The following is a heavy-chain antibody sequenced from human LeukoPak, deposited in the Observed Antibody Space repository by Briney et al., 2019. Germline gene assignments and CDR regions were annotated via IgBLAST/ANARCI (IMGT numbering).Heavy chain of an antibody. CDR2: ISGTTDST. CDR3: AKSNILTGIGDDY. D-gene: IGHD3-9*01. Sequence: QPGGSLRLSCAASGFSFSIYAMSWVRQAPGKGPEWVSAISGTTDSTYYADSVKGRLTISRDNSKNTLYLQMNSLRAEDTAVYYCAKSNILTGIGDDYWGQGTLVTVSS. CDR1: GFSFSIYA. V-gene: IGHV3-23*01. J-gene: IGHJ4*02.